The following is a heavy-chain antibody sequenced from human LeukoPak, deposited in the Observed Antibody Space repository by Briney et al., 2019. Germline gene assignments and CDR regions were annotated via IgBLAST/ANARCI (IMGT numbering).Heavy chain of an antibody. CDR2: ISSSSSYI. CDR3: ARDLVLRYFDWLPAPDYYYYYGMDV. CDR1: GXTFSSYS. V-gene: IGHV3-21*01. Sequence: GGSLRLSCAASGXTFSSYSMNWVRQAPGKGLEWVSSISSSSSYIYYADSVKGRFTISRDNAKNSLYLQMNSLRAEDTAVYYCARDLVLRYFDWLPAPDYYYYYGMDVWGQGTTVTVSS. J-gene: IGHJ6*02. D-gene: IGHD3-9*01.